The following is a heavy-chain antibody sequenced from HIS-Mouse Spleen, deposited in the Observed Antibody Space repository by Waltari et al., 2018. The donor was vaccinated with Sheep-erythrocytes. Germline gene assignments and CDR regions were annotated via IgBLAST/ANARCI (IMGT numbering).Heavy chain of an antibody. Sequence: QVQLVQSGAEVKKPGPSVTVSCKASGYTFTGYFMHRVRQAPGQGLEWMGWINPNSGGTNYAQKFQGRVTMTRDTSISTAYMELSRLRSDDTAVYYCARGYCSSTSCYGYFQHWGQGTLVTVSS. D-gene: IGHD2-2*01. CDR2: INPNSGGT. V-gene: IGHV1-2*02. CDR3: ARGYCSSTSCYGYFQH. CDR1: GYTFTGYF. J-gene: IGHJ1*01.